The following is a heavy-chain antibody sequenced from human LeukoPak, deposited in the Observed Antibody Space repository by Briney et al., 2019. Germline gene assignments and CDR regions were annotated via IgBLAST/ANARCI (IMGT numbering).Heavy chain of an antibody. V-gene: IGHV4-4*07. CDR3: ARDPPYGDYWYFGL. CDR2: SYTSGST. D-gene: IGHD4-17*01. CDR1: GGSISSYY. J-gene: IGHJ2*01. Sequence: SETLSLTCTVSGGSISSYYWSWIRQPAGKGLEWIGRSYTSGSTNYNPSLKSRVTMSVDTSKNQFSLKLSSVTAADTAVYYCARDPPYGDYWYFGLWGRGTLVTVSS.